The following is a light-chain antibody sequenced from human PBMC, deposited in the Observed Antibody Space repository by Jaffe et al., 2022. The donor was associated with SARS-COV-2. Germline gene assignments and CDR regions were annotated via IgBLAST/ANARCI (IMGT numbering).Light chain of an antibody. CDR2: DVN. V-gene: IGLV2-14*01. J-gene: IGLJ2*01. CDR1: TSDVGAYNF. Sequence: QSALTQPASVSGSPGQSITISCTGTTSDVGAYNFVSWYQQHPGKAPKLMIYDVNNRPSGVSNRFSGSKSGSTASLTISGLQAEDEADYYCSSYTSSSTLVFGGGTRLTVL. CDR3: SSYTSSSTLV.